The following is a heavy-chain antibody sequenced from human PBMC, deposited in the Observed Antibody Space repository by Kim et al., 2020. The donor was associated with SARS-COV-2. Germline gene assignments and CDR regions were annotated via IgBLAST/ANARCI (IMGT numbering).Heavy chain of an antibody. D-gene: IGHD3-10*01. CDR3: ARVGPNYYGSGSHDY. J-gene: IGHJ4*02. CDR1: GVSIISHY. V-gene: IGHV4-59*11. CDR2: SYYSGST. Sequence: SETLSLTCTVSGVSIISHYWSWIRQTPGKGLEWIGYSYYSGSTKYNPSLKSRVTMSVDMSKNQLSLRVTSVSAADTAVYYCARVGPNYYGSGSHDYWGQG.